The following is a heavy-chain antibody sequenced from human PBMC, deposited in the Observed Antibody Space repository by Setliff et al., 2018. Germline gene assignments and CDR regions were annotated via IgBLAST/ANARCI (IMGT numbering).Heavy chain of an antibody. J-gene: IGHJ3*02. CDR1: GFTFISYA. Sequence: HPGGSLRLSCAASGFTFISYAMHWVRQAPGKGLEYVSAISSNGGRMSYANSVKGRFIISRDTSKNTLYLQMVSLRAEDTAVYYCARIAEYDTIDIWGQGTMVTVS. CDR2: ISSNGGRM. V-gene: IGHV3-64*01. D-gene: IGHD3-16*01. CDR3: ARIAEYDTIDI.